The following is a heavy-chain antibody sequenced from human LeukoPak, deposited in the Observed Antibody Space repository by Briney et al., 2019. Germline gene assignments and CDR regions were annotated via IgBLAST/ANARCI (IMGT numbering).Heavy chain of an antibody. CDR3: ARELMVRGTAGAFDI. CDR2: ISSSGSTI. D-gene: IGHD3-10*01. Sequence: GGSLRLSCAASGFTFSDYYMSWIRQAPGKGLEWVSYISSSGSTIYYADSVKGRFTISRDDAKNSPYLQMNSLRAEDTAVYYCARELMVRGTAGAFDIWGQGTMVTVSS. J-gene: IGHJ3*02. CDR1: GFTFSDYY. V-gene: IGHV3-11*01.